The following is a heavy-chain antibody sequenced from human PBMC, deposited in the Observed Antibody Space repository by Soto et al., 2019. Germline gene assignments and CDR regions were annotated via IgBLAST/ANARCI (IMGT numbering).Heavy chain of an antibody. CDR3: AGTYYYDSSGYYPSDFDY. J-gene: IGHJ4*02. CDR2: IYYSGST. V-gene: IGHV4-59*01. Sequence: SETLSLTCAVSGGSISSYYWSWIRQPPGKGLEWIGYIYYSGSTNYNPSLKSRVTISVDTSKNQFSLKLSSVTAADTAVYYCAGTYYYDSSGYYPSDFDYWGQGTLVTVSS. D-gene: IGHD3-22*01. CDR1: GGSISSYY.